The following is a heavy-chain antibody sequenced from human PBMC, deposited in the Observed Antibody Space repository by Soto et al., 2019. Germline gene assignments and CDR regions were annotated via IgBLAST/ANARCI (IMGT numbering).Heavy chain of an antibody. Sequence: VQLQESGPGLVKPSQTLSLTCTVSGGSISSGGYYWSWIRQHPGQGLEWIGSISYSGSTYYNPSLKSRVTISVDTSKHQFSLKLSSVTAADTAVYYCAREPRTDSSGYYYSGYWGQGTLVTVSS. D-gene: IGHD3-22*01. V-gene: IGHV4-31*03. CDR2: ISYSGST. CDR3: AREPRTDSSGYYYSGY. J-gene: IGHJ4*02. CDR1: GGSISSGGYY.